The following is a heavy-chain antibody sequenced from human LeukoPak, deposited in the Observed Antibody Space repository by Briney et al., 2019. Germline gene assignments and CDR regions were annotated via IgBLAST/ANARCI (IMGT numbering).Heavy chain of an antibody. CDR1: GGSISSSSYY. CDR3: ARLRIAAAGPYFDY. Sequence: SETLSLTCTVSGGSISSSSYYWGWIRQPPGKGLEWIGSIYYSGSTYYNPSLKSRVTISVDTSKNQFSLKLSSVTAADTAVYYCARLRIAAAGPYFDYWGQGTLVTVSS. D-gene: IGHD6-13*01. CDR2: IYYSGST. J-gene: IGHJ4*02. V-gene: IGHV4-39*07.